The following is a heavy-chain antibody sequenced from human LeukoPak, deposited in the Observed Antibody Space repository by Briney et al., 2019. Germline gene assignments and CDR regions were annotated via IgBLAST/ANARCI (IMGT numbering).Heavy chain of an antibody. CDR3: ARRSDYYDSSGYYVGYFDY. CDR2: INYSGST. D-gene: IGHD3-22*01. V-gene: IGHV4-59*08. J-gene: IGHJ4*02. Sequence: PSETLSLTCTVSGGSISSYYWSWIRQPPGKGLEWIGYINYSGSTNYNPSLKSRVTISVDTSKNQFSLKLSSVTAADTAVYYCARRSDYYDSSGYYVGYFDYWGQGTLVTVSS. CDR1: GGSISSYY.